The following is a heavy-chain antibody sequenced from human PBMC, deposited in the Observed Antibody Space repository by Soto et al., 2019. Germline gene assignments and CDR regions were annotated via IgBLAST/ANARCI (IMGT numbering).Heavy chain of an antibody. CDR2: IYYSGST. CDR1: GGSISSGDYY. CDR3: ARDRVAELLDFDY. D-gene: IGHD2-15*01. V-gene: IGHV4-30-4*01. J-gene: IGHJ4*02. Sequence: SETLSLTCTVSGGSISSGDYYWSWIRQPPGKGLEWIGYIYYSGSTYYNPSLKSRVTISVDTSKNQFSLKLSSVTAADTAVYYCARDRVAELLDFDYWGQGTLVTVSS.